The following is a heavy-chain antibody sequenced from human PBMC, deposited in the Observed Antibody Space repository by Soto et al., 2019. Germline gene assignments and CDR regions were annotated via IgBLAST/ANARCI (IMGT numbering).Heavy chain of an antibody. J-gene: IGHJ6*02. CDR2: VSPYDGYT. CDR3: ARGGYYDSSGSRNYFYYGMNV. Sequence: QVQLVQSGAEVKKPGASVKVSCKASGYTFSSYGINWVRQAPGQGLEWLGWVSPYDGYTNYAQILQGRVPMTTDTSTKTAYMEVRSLRSGDTAVYYCARGGYYDSSGSRNYFYYGMNVWGQGTTVTVSS. CDR1: GYTFSSYG. D-gene: IGHD3-22*01. V-gene: IGHV1-18*01.